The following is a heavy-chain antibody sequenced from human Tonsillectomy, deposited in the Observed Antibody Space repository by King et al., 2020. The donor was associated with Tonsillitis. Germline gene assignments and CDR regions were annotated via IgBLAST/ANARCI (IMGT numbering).Heavy chain of an antibody. J-gene: IGHJ2*01. V-gene: IGHV4-59*01. CDR2: IYYSGST. D-gene: IGHD4-23*01. CDR1: GGSISSYY. CDR3: ASRTGGNSLDWYFDL. Sequence: QLQESGPGLVKPSETLSLTCTVSGGSISSYYWSWIRQPPGKGLEWIGYIYYSGSTNYNPPLKSRVTISVDTSKNQFSLKLSSVTAADTAVYYCASRTGGNSLDWYFDLWGRGTLVTVSS.